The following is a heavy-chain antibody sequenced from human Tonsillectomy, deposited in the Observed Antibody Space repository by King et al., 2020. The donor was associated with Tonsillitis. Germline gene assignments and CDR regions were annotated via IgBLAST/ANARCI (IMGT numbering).Heavy chain of an antibody. J-gene: IGHJ3*02. D-gene: IGHD1-26*01. CDR1: GFTLSNYA. CDR3: AKVILGPNVGRDAFDI. Sequence: VQLVESGGGLVQPGGSLRLSCVASGFTLSNYAMSWVRQAPGKGLEWVSAISGSGSVTHYADSVKGRFTIARDNSKNTLYMQMSRLRAEDTAVYHCAKVILGPNVGRDAFDIWGQGTMVTVSS. V-gene: IGHV3-23*04. CDR2: ISGSGSVT.